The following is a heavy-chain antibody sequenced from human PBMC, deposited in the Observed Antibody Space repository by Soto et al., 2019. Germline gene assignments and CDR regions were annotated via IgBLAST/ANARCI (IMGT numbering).Heavy chain of an antibody. CDR2: ISGSGDNT. CDR3: AKETGHRGPYDY. J-gene: IGHJ4*02. CDR1: AFTFNYYG. Sequence: EVQLLESGGGLVQPGGSLRLSCAASAFTFNYYGMNWVRKAPGKGLEWVSAISGSGDNTYYADSVKGRFTISRDNSKNMLFLQMNSLRADDTAVYYCAKETGHRGPYDYWGQGTLVTVSS. V-gene: IGHV3-23*01. D-gene: IGHD5-12*01.